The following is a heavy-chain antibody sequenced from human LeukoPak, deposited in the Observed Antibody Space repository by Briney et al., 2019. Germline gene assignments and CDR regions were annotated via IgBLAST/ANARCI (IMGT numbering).Heavy chain of an antibody. CDR2: INHSGGT. V-gene: IGHV4-34*01. D-gene: IGHD2-8*01. Sequence: PSETLSLTCAVYGGSFSGYYWSWIRQPPGKGLEWIGEINHSGGTNYNPSLKSRVTISVDTSKNQFSLKLSSVTAADTAVYYCARGRVGYPFDYWGQGTLVTVSS. CDR1: GGSFSGYY. J-gene: IGHJ4*02. CDR3: ARGRVGYPFDY.